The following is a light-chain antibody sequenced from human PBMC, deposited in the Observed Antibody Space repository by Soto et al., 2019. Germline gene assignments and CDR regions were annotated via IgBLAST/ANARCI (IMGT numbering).Light chain of an antibody. CDR1: SNDIGNYNY. V-gene: IGLV2-14*03. CDR2: DVS. CDR3: GSYTRDNTLV. Sequence: QSALTQPASLSGSPGQSITISCTGTSNDIGNYNYVSWYQQHPGEVPRLMIYDVSNRPSGVSNRFSGSKSGNTASLTISGRQAEDEADYDCGSYTRDNTLVFGGGTKVTVL. J-gene: IGLJ2*01.